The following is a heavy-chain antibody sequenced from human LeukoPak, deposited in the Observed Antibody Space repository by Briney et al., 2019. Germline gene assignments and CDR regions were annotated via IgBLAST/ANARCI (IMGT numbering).Heavy chain of an antibody. D-gene: IGHD4-23*01. CDR3: ARGRPHGNDY. CDR2: IASDGSST. CDR1: GFTFSSYW. Sequence: GGSLRLSCAASGFTFSSYWMNWVRQAPGKGLVWVSRIASDGSSTTYADSVKGRFSISRDNAKNTLYLQMNSLRVEDTAVYYCARGRPHGNDYWGQGTLLTVSS. J-gene: IGHJ4*02. V-gene: IGHV3-74*01.